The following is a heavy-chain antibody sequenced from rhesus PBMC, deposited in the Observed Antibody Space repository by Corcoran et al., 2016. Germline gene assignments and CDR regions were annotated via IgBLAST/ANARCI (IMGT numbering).Heavy chain of an antibody. J-gene: IGHJ2*01. Sequence: QVKLQQWGEGLVKPSETLSLTCAVYGGSISGYYYWSWIRQPPGKGLEWIVYIYGNNATTNYNPSLKNRVTISTDTSKNQFSLKLSSVTAADTAVYYCARYDGSGWYYWYFDLWGPGTPITISS. D-gene: IGHD6-31*01. V-gene: IGHV4-73*01. CDR3: ARYDGSGWYYWYFDL. CDR1: GGSISGYYY. CDR2: IYGNNATT.